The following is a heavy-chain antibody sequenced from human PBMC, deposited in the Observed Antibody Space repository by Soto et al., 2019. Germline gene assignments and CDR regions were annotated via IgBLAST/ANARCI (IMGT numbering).Heavy chain of an antibody. CDR1: GVSISSGGYS. Sequence: KPSETLSLTCAVSGVSISSGGYSWSWIRQQHGKGLEWIGYIYHSGSNYYNATLRSRVTISVDMSKNQFSLKLSSVTATDTDVYYCASGSVGSARGWQTNWFEPWGQGTLVTVSS. CDR3: ASGSVGSARGWQTNWFEP. V-gene: IGHV4-30-2*01. D-gene: IGHD1-26*01. CDR2: IYHSGSN. J-gene: IGHJ5*02.